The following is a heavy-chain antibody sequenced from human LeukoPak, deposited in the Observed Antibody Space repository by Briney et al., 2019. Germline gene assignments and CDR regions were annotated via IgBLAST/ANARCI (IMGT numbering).Heavy chain of an antibody. Sequence: PSETLSLTCTVSAYSISGSSYYWGWIRQPPGKGLEWIGSIYYSGSTYYNPSLKSRVTISVDTSKNQFSLKLSSVTAADTAVYYCARDSIVATRVWYSSGWYLFDYWGQGTLVTVSS. V-gene: IGHV4-39*07. J-gene: IGHJ4*02. CDR3: ARDSIVATRVWYSSGWYLFDY. CDR1: AYSISGSSYY. D-gene: IGHD6-19*01. CDR2: IYYSGST.